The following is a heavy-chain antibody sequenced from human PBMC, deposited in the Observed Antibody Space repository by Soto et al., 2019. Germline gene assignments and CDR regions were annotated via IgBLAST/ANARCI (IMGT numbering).Heavy chain of an antibody. V-gene: IGHV3-23*01. CDR1: VFEFIDYA. J-gene: IGHJ6*01. CDR2: ISGSGGVT. D-gene: IGHD3-22*01. Sequence: PVVSLRLSCTSSVFEFIDYAMTSLLQAPGEWLEWVSVISGSGGVTYFADSVKGRLTVYRDNSKNTVFLQLNNVRGEDYAVYFCEKVLSYYYGWLERWGLRTMLIVSS. CDR3: EKVLSYYYGWLER.